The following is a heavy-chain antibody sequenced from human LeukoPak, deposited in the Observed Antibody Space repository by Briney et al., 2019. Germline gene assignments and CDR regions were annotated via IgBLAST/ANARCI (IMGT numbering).Heavy chain of an antibody. CDR3: LRENHDSGWSFDY. V-gene: IGHV3-7*01. J-gene: IGHJ4*02. CDR2: IKKDGSEK. D-gene: IGHD3-22*01. Sequence: PGGSLRLSCATYGFTFTNYWMSWVRQAPGKVPEWVASIKKDGSEKYYADSAKGRFTISRDNAKNSLYLEMNSLRAEDTAVYYCLRENHDSGWSFDYWGQGTLVTVSS. CDR1: GFTFTNYW.